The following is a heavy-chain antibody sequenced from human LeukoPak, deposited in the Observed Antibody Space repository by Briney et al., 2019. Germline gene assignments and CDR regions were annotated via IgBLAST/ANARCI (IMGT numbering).Heavy chain of an antibody. D-gene: IGHD3-10*01. CDR3: ARGPPMVRGVPYYYYYCMDV. CDR1: GYTFTSYD. J-gene: IGHJ6*03. V-gene: IGHV1-8*03. CDR2: MNPNSGNT. Sequence: ASVKVSCKASGYTFTSYDINWVRQATGQGLEWMGWMNPNSGNTGYAQKFQGRVTITRNTSISTAYMELSSLRSEDTAVYYCARGPPMVRGVPYYYYYCMDVWGKGTTVTVSS.